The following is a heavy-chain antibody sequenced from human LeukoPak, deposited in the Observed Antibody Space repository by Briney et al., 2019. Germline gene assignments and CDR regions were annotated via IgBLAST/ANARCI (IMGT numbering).Heavy chain of an antibody. V-gene: IGHV3-30*02. CDR3: AKERYYYGSSGQPDY. CDR1: GFTFSSYG. D-gene: IGHD3-22*01. CDR2: IRYDGSNK. J-gene: IGHJ4*02. Sequence: GGSLRLSWAASGFTFSSYGMHWVRQAPGKGLEWVAFIRYDGSNKYYADSVKGRFTISRDNSKSTLYLQMNSLRAEDTAVYYCAKERYYYGSSGQPDYWGQGTLVTVSS.